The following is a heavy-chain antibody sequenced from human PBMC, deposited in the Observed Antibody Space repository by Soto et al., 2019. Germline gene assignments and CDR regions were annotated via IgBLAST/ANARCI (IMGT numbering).Heavy chain of an antibody. V-gene: IGHV3-74*01. CDR3: ATPEVVITNMRYYYGMDF. CDR2: INSDGSSV. J-gene: IGHJ6*02. D-gene: IGHD3-22*01. Sequence: HGVRTAEGTGMMWVSRINSDGSSVNYADSVTGRFTISRANSKNTLYLQMNSLRAEDTAVYYCATPEVVITNMRYYYGMDFWGQRTRVTGSS.